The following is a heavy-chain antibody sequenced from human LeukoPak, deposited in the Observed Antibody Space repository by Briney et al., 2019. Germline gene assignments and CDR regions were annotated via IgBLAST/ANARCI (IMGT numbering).Heavy chain of an antibody. V-gene: IGHV3-23*01. J-gene: IGHJ4*02. CDR3: AKDPYRGPRYYFDY. Sequence: PVASLRLSCAASGFTFSSYAMSWVRQAPGKGLEWVSAISGSGGSTYYADSVKGRFTISRDNSKNTLYLQMNSLRAEDTAVYYCAKDPYRGPRYYFDYWGQGTLVTVSS. D-gene: IGHD5-18*01. CDR1: GFTFSSYA. CDR2: ISGSGGST.